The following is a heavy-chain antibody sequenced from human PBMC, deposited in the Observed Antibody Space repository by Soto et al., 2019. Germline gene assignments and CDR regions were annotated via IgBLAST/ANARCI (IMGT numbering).Heavy chain of an antibody. CDR3: ARHSCGNYNWFGP. CDR2: IYYSGTT. D-gene: IGHD1-7*01. CDR1: GGSITSYY. J-gene: IGHJ5*02. V-gene: IGHV4-59*08. Sequence: QVQLQESGPGLVKPSETLSLTCTVSGGSITSYYWSWIRQPPGKGLEWIGYIYYSGTTNYNPSLKSRLTISVDPSKKQLSLKLSSVTAADTAVYYCARHSCGNYNWFGPWGQGTLVTVSS.